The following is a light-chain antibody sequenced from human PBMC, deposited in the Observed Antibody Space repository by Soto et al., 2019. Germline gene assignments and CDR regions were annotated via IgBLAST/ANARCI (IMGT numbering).Light chain of an antibody. CDR3: QQRGNWPS. CDR2: DAS. CDR1: QSVSSSY. V-gene: IGKV3-11*01. Sequence: EIVLTQSPGTLSLSPGERATLSCRASQSVSSSYLAWYQQKPGQAPRLLIYDASNRATGIPARFSGSGSGTDFTLTISSLEPEDFAVYYCQQRGNWPSFGGGTKVDI. J-gene: IGKJ4*01.